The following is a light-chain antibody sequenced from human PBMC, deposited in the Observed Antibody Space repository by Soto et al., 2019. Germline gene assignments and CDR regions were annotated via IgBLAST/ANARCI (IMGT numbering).Light chain of an antibody. J-gene: IGKJ5*01. Sequence: IVLTQSPATLSLSPGERATLFCRASQTVSSFLVWYQQKPGQAPRLLIYDASNRATGVPARFSGSGSGTDFTLTISSLEPEDFAVYYCQQHSDWPRTFGQGTRLEIK. CDR2: DAS. CDR3: QQHSDWPRT. V-gene: IGKV3-11*01. CDR1: QTVSSF.